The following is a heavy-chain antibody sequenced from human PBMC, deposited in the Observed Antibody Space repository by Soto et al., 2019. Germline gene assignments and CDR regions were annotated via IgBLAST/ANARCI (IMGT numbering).Heavy chain of an antibody. D-gene: IGHD5-12*01. CDR3: ARYSGYDYYYGMDV. V-gene: IGHV3-48*02. CDR2: ISSSSSTI. J-gene: IGHJ6*02. Sequence: GGSLRLSCAASGFTFSSYSMNWVRQAPGKGLEWVSYISSSSSTIYYADSVKGRFTISRDNAKNSLYLQMNSLRDEDTAVYYCARYSGYDYYYGMDVCGQGTTVTVYS. CDR1: GFTFSSYS.